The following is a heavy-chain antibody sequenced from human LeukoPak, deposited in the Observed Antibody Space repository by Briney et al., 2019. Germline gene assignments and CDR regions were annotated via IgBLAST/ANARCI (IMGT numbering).Heavy chain of an antibody. Sequence: SETLSLTCAVSGGSISGYYCSWIRQPPGKGLEWLGYIYYSGSTNYNPSLKSRVTISVETSKNQFSLRLSSVTAADTAVYYCAKETGGSYSNDAFDIWGQGTMVTVSS. D-gene: IGHD1-26*01. V-gene: IGHV4-59*01. CDR3: AKETGGSYSNDAFDI. CDR1: GGSISGYY. J-gene: IGHJ3*02. CDR2: IYYSGST.